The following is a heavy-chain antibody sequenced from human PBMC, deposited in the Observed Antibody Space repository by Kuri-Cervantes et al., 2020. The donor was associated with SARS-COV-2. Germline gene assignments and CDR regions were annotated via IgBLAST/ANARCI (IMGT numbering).Heavy chain of an antibody. CDR3: ARDPVTLGYYNYYGMDV. V-gene: IGHV3-74*01. Sequence: GESLKISCAASGFTFSSYAMHWVRQAPGKGLVWVSRINSDGSSTSYADSVKGRFTISRDNAKNTLYLQMNSLRAEDTAVYYCARDPVTLGYYNYYGMDVWGQGTTVTVSS. CDR1: GFTFSSYA. J-gene: IGHJ6*02. D-gene: IGHD4-23*01. CDR2: INSDGSST.